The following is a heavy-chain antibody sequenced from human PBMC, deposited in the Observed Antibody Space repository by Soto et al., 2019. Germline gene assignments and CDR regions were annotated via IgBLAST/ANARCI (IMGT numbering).Heavy chain of an antibody. CDR2: IAPSDSYT. J-gene: IGHJ6*02. D-gene: IGHD3-16*01. CDR1: ESSFTSYC. CDR3: ASPGGFNRAGMDV. V-gene: IGHV5-10-1*01. Sequence: GESMKICSNGSESSFTSYCNSWVRQMPEKGEERMGRIAPSDSYTNYSPSLHGHVTITADNSITTAYLQWSSLKAADTAMYYGASPGGFNRAGMDVWGQGTTVTVSS.